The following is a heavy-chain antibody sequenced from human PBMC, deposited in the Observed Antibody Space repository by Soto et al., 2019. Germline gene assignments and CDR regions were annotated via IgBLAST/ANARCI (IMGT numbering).Heavy chain of an antibody. J-gene: IGHJ5*02. CDR2: ISAYNGNT. V-gene: IGHV1-18*01. Sequence: QVQLVQSGAEVKKPGASVKVSCKASGYTFTSYGISWVRQAPGQGLEWMGWISAYNGNTNYAQKLQGRVTMTTDTSTSNAYMELRSLRSDDAAVYYCARVGYYYGALQNWFDPWGQGTLVTVSS. D-gene: IGHD3-10*01. CDR1: GYTFTSYG. CDR3: ARVGYYYGALQNWFDP.